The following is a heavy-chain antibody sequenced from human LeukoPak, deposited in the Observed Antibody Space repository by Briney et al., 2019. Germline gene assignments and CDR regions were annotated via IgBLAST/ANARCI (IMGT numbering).Heavy chain of an antibody. J-gene: IGHJ4*02. D-gene: IGHD4-17*01. CDR2: ISYDGRDK. Sequence: GGSLRLSCAASGFTFSSSVMHWVRQAPGKGLEWVAAISYDGRDKYFADSVKGRFTISRDNSKNTVDLQVNGLRAEDTAVYYCARDDYGDYGGFDYWGQGTLVTVSS. CDR3: ARDDYGDYGGFDY. CDR1: GFTFSSSV. V-gene: IGHV3-30*03.